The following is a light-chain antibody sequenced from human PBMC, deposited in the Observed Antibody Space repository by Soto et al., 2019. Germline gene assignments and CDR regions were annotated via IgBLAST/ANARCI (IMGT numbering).Light chain of an antibody. V-gene: IGKV3-20*01. J-gene: IGKJ1*01. CDR2: GAS. CDR3: QQYGSSGT. CDR1: QSVSSNY. Sequence: VLTQSPCTLSLSPGERATLSCRASQSVSSNYLAWYQQKPGQAPRLLIYGASSRATGIPDRFSGSGSGTDFTLTIRRLEPEDFAVYYCQQYGSSGTFGQGTKVDI.